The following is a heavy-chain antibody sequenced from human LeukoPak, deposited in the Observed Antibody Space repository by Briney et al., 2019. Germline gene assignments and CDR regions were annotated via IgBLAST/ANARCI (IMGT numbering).Heavy chain of an antibody. D-gene: IGHD2-15*01. CDR3: ATDRRPYSYFFDH. CDR2: ITGSGATI. CDR1: GVTFSDYY. V-gene: IGHV3-11*01. J-gene: IGHJ4*02. Sequence: PGGSLRLSCAASGVTFSDYYMSWLRQAPGMGLEWVAYITGSGATIYYADSVKGRFTISRDNAKKSLYLQMNSLRGEDTAVYYCATDRRPYSYFFDHWGQGTLVTVSS.